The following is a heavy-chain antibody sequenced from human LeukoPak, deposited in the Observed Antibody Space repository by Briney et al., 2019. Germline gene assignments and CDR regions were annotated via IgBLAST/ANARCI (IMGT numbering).Heavy chain of an antibody. V-gene: IGHV3-30*02. Sequence: GGSLRLSCAASGLTFSSYGMHWVRQAPGKGLEWVAFIRYDGSNKYYADSVKGRFTISRDNSKNTLYLQMNSLRAEDTAVYYCAKDGRGVRTMAATYYYYYGMDVWGQGTTVTVSS. CDR1: GLTFSSYG. CDR2: IRYDGSNK. CDR3: AKDGRGVRTMAATYYYYYGMDV. D-gene: IGHD6-25*01. J-gene: IGHJ6*02.